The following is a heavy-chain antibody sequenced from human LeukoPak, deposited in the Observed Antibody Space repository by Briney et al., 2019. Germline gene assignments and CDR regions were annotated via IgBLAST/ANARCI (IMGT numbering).Heavy chain of an antibody. CDR3: ARRITIFGVVGDDFDI. CDR2: IYTSGST. CDR1: GGSISSYY. J-gene: IGHJ3*02. V-gene: IGHV4-4*09. Sequence: SETPSLTCTVSGGSISSYYWSWIRQPPGKGLEWIGYIYTSGSTNYNPSLKSRVTISVDTSKNQFSLKLSSVTAADTAVYYCARRITIFGVVGDDFDIWGQGTMVTVSS. D-gene: IGHD3-3*01.